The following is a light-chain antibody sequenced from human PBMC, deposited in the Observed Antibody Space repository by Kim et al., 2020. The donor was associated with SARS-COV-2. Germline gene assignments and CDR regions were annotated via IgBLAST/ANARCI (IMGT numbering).Light chain of an antibody. CDR1: GSDVGGYNY. CDR3: SSYAGSNNYV. Sequence: QSALTQPPSASGSPGQSVTISCTGTGSDVGGYNYVSWYQQHPGKAPKLMIYEVSKRPSGVPDRFSGSKSGNTASLTVSGLQAEDEADYYCSSYAGSNNYVFGTGTNVTVL. CDR2: EVS. V-gene: IGLV2-8*01. J-gene: IGLJ1*01.